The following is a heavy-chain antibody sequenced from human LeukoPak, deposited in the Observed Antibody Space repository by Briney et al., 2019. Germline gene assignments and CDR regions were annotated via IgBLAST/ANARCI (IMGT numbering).Heavy chain of an antibody. CDR3: ARGLGTGLGAFDI. D-gene: IGHD1-1*01. CDR2: IIPILGIA. V-gene: IGHV1-69*04. Sequence: GASEKVSCKASGGTFSSYAISWVRQAPGQGLEWMGRIIPILGIANYAQKFQGRVTITADKSTSTAYMELSSLRSEDTAVYYCARGLGTGLGAFDIWGQGTMVTVSS. CDR1: GGTFSSYA. J-gene: IGHJ3*02.